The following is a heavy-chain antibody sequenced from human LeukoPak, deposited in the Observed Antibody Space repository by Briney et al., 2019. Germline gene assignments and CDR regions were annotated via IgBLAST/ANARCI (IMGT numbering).Heavy chain of an antibody. Sequence: SETLSLTCTVSGGSISSGGYYWSWIRQPPGKGLEWIGYIYHSGSTYYNPSLKSRVTISVDRSKNQFSLKLSSVTAADTAVYYCAREGAGDRIDYWGQGTLVTVSS. CDR1: GGSISSGGYY. J-gene: IGHJ4*02. D-gene: IGHD7-27*01. V-gene: IGHV4-30-2*01. CDR3: AREGAGDRIDY. CDR2: IYHSGST.